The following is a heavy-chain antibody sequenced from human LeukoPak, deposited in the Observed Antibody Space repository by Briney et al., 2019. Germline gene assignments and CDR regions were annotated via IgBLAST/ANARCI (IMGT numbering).Heavy chain of an antibody. CDR2: IYYSGST. D-gene: IGHD3-22*01. Sequence: PSETLSLTCTVSGGSISSYYWSWIRQPAGKGLEWIGYIYYSGSTNYNPSLKSRVTISVDTSKNQFSLKLSSVTAADTAVYYCAREMYYYDSRGYYYPDAFDIWGHGTMVTVSS. CDR1: GGSISSYY. V-gene: IGHV4-59*01. CDR3: AREMYYYDSRGYYYPDAFDI. J-gene: IGHJ3*02.